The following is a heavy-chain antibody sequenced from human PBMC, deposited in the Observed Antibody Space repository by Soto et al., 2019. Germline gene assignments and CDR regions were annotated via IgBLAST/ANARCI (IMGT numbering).Heavy chain of an antibody. CDR3: ARYNYDFWSGYPNNWFDP. CDR1: GGSISSYY. J-gene: IGHJ5*02. Sequence: PSETLSLTCTVSGGSISSYYWSWIRQPPGKGLEWIGYIYYSGSTNYNPSLKSRVTISVDTSKNQFSLKLSSVTAADTAVYYCARYNYDFWSGYPNNWFDPWGQGTRVTVAS. V-gene: IGHV4-59*08. D-gene: IGHD3-3*01. CDR2: IYYSGST.